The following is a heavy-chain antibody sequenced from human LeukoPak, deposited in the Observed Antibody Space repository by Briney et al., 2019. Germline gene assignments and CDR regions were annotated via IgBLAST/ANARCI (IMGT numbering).Heavy chain of an antibody. CDR2: ISGSGGST. J-gene: IGHJ4*02. CDR1: GFTFSSYA. Sequence: GGSLRLSCAASGFTFSSYAMSWVRQAPGKGLEWVSAISGSGGSTYYADSVKGRFTISRDNSKNTLYLQMNRLRAEDTAVYYCAKDAPATTLGVVTTYFDYWGQGTLVTVSS. CDR3: AKDAPATTLGVVTTYFDY. V-gene: IGHV3-23*01. D-gene: IGHD3-3*01.